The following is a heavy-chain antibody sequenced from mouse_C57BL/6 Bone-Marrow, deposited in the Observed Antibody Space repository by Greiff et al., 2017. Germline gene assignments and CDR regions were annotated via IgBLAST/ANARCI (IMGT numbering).Heavy chain of an antibody. Sequence: QVQLQQSGAELVRPGASVKLSCKASGYTFTDYYINWVKQRPGQGLEWIARIYPGSGNTYYNEKFKGKATLTAEKSSSTAYMQLSSLTSEDSAVYFCAYGYDERAAGYFDYWGQGTTLTVSS. J-gene: IGHJ2*01. D-gene: IGHD2-2*01. V-gene: IGHV1-76*01. CDR1: GYTFTDYY. CDR3: AYGYDERAAGYFDY. CDR2: IYPGSGNT.